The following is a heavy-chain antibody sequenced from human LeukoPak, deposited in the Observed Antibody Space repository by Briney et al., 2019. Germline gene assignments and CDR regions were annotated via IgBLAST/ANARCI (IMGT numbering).Heavy chain of an antibody. CDR3: AKDSGSMVRGVTYYFDY. D-gene: IGHD3-10*01. CDR1: GFTFSSYG. Sequence: GGSLRLSCAASGFTFSSYGMHWVRQAPGKGLEWVAFIRYDGSNKYYADSVKGRFTISRDNSKNTLYLQMNSLRAEDTAVYYCAKDSGSMVRGVTYYFDYWGQGTLVTVSS. V-gene: IGHV3-30*02. J-gene: IGHJ4*02. CDR2: IRYDGSNK.